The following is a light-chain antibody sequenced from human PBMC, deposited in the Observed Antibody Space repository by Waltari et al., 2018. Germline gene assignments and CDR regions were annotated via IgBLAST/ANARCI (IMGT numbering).Light chain of an antibody. J-gene: IGKJ1*01. CDR1: QSVGSN. CDR2: GAS. Sequence: EIVMMQSPGTLFASPGERFILSCRASQSVGSNLAWYQQKPGQAPRLLIYGASTRATDVPGTFSGSGSGRVFTLTISSLQSEDFALYYCQQYYNWPRTFGQGTKVEIK. CDR3: QQYYNWPRT. V-gene: IGKV3-15*01.